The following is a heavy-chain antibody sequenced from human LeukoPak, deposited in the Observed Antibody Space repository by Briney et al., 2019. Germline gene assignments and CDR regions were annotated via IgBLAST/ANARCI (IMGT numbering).Heavy chain of an antibody. CDR3: ARKDGDY. CDR1: GASISAFH. Sequence: PSETLSLTCTVSGASISAFHWTWFRQPAGKGLEWIGLIYSSGSTLFNPSLKSRVAMSVDLTKNQLTLKLTSVTAADTAMYYCARKDGDYWGRGTLVTVSS. V-gene: IGHV4-4*07. CDR2: IYSSGST. J-gene: IGHJ4*02.